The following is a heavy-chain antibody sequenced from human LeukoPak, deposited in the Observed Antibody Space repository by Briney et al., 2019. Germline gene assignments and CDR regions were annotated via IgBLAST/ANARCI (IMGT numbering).Heavy chain of an antibody. V-gene: IGHV5-51*01. J-gene: IGHJ4*02. CDR3: ARPRWNERDYYFDY. Sequence: GESLKISCQGSGYHFATYWIGWVRQMPGKGLEWMAIIYPDDAHTKYSPSFQGQVTVSADKSISTAYLHWSSLRASDTAMYYCARPRWNERDYYFDYWGQGTLVTVSS. CDR1: GYHFATYW. D-gene: IGHD1-1*01. CDR2: IYPDDAHT.